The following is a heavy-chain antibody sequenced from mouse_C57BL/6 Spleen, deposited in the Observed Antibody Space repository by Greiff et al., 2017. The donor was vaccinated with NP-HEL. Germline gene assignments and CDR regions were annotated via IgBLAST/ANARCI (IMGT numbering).Heavy chain of an antibody. J-gene: IGHJ3*01. V-gene: IGHV2-2*01. CDR1: GFSFTSYG. CDR2: IWSGGST. CDR3: ARGRGGFAY. Sequence: QVQLQQSGPGLVQPSQSLSITCTVSGFSFTSYGVHWVRQSPGKGLEWLGVIWSGGSTAYNAAFISRLSISKYNSKSQVFFIMNSRQAYDTAIYYCARGRGGFAYWGQGTLVTVSA.